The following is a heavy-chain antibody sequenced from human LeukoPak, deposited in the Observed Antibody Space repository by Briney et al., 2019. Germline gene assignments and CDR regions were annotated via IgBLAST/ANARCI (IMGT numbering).Heavy chain of an antibody. J-gene: IGHJ4*02. Sequence: GESLKISCKGSGYSFSNYWIGWVRQMPGKGLEWMGIIYPGDSNTRYSPSFQGQVTISADKSISTACLQWISLKASDTAIYYCARQPLVRDCGGDCEFDYWGQGTRVSVSS. CDR3: ARQPLVRDCGGDCEFDY. CDR2: IYPGDSNT. V-gene: IGHV5-51*01. CDR1: GYSFSNYW. D-gene: IGHD2-21*02.